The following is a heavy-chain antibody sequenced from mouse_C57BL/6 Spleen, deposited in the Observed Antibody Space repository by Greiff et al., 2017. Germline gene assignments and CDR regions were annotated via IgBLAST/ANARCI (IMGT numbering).Heavy chain of an antibody. V-gene: IGHV1-52*01. CDR3: ARGDSFDY. CDR2: IDPSDSET. Sequence: QVQLQQPGAELVRPGSSVKLSCKASGYTFTSSWMHWVKQRPIQGLEWIGNIDPSDSETNYNQKFKDKATLTVDKSSSTAYMQLSSLTSEDSAVYYCARGDSFDYWGQGTTLTVSS. J-gene: IGHJ2*01. CDR1: GYTFTSSW.